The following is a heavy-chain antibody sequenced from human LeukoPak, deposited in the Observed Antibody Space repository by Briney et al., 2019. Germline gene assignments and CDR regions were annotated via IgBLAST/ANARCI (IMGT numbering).Heavy chain of an antibody. V-gene: IGHV3-7*01. Sequence: GGSLRLSCVVSQFTFRDYWMTWVRRAPGKGLEWLANINKDGSVRYYVDSVKGRFTISRDNAKNSLYLQMNSLRAEDTAVYYCARDIRSLVGSFNHWGQGTLVTVSS. CDR1: QFTFRDYW. CDR3: ARDIRSLVGSFNH. D-gene: IGHD1-26*01. J-gene: IGHJ4*02. CDR2: INKDGSVR.